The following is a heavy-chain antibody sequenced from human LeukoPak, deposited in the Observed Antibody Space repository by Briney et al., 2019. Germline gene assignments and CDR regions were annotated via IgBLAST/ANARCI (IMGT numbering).Heavy chain of an antibody. J-gene: IGHJ4*02. V-gene: IGHV4-34*01. CDR1: GGSFSNYY. Sequence: PSETLSLICGVYGGSFSNYYLSWVRQPPGKGLEWIGEITHHGGTNYNPSLKSRVTISVDTSKNQFSLRLSSVAAADTAVYYCAPIFGDYSDFDSWGQGTLVTVSS. CDR3: APIFGDYSDFDS. CDR2: ITHHGGT. D-gene: IGHD4-17*01.